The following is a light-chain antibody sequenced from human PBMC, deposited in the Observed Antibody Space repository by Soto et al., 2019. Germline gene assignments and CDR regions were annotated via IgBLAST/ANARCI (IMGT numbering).Light chain of an antibody. Sequence: QLVLTQSPSASASLGAPVKLTCTLSSAHSTYAIAWHQQQPQRGPRYLMHLKSDGSHIKGDGIPDRFSGSSSGAERYLTISSLQSEDEADYFCQVWDSSSDHPWVFGGGTKLTVL. CDR3: QVWDSSSDHPWV. V-gene: IGLV4-69*01. CDR1: SAHSTYA. CDR2: LKSDGSH. J-gene: IGLJ3*02.